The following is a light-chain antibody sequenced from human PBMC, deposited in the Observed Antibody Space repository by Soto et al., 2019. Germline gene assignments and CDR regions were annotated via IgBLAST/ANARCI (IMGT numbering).Light chain of an antibody. V-gene: IGKV1-5*03. J-gene: IGKJ4*01. Sequence: DNQMTQSPSTLCASVGDRVTIACRASQSIGSWLAWHQQEPGKAPKLLIYKASSLESGVPSRFSGSGSGTEFTLSISSLQPDDSATYYCQQNDSYPLTFGGGTKVDIK. CDR1: QSIGSW. CDR3: QQNDSYPLT. CDR2: KAS.